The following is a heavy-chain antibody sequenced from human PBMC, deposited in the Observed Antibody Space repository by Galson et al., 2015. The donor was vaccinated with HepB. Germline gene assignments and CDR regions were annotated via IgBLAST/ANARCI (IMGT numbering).Heavy chain of an antibody. CDR2: ISDSGIST. CDR1: GFTFSTFA. D-gene: IGHD3-10*01. Sequence: SLRLSCAASGFTFSTFAMSWVRQAPGKGLEWVSAISDSGISTYYADSVKGRFTISRDNSKNTLYLQMNSLRAEDTALYYCAKLKTNYVSGSPYNAGVDCWGQGTLVTVSS. V-gene: IGHV3-23*01. J-gene: IGHJ4*02. CDR3: AKLKTNYVSGSPYNAGVDC.